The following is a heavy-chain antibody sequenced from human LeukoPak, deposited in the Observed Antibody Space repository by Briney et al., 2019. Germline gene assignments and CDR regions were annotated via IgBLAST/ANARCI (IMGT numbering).Heavy chain of an antibody. V-gene: IGHV4-4*02. CDR1: GGSISSINW. CDR3: AALGYCSSTSCLGVDY. CDR2: IYHSGST. D-gene: IGHD2-2*01. J-gene: IGHJ4*02. Sequence: SETLSLTCAVSGGSISSINWWSWVRQPPGKGLEWIGEIYHSGSTNYNPSLKSRVTISVDKSKNQFSLKLSSVTAADTAVYYCAALGYCSSTSCLGVDYWGQGTLVTVSS.